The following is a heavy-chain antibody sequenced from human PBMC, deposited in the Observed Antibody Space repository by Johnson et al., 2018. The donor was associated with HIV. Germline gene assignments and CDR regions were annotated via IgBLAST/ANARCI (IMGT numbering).Heavy chain of an antibody. D-gene: IGHD1-26*01. CDR1: GFTFSDYY. J-gene: IGHJ3*02. CDR3: ARAAYSGSHHDAFDI. V-gene: IGHV3-11*04. CDR2: ISSSGSPI. Sequence: QVQLVESGGGVVQPGRSLRLSCAASGFTFSDYYMSWIRQAPGKGLEWVSYISSSGSPIYYADSVKGRFTISRDNAKNSLYLQMNSLRAEDTAVYYCARAAYSGSHHDAFDIWGQGTMVTVSS.